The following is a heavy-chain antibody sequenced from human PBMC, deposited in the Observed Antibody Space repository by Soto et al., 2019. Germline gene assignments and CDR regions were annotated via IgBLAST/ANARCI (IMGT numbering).Heavy chain of an antibody. CDR1: GFTFSSYE. V-gene: IGHV3-48*03. CDR3: ARDSGYSSGWYNY. J-gene: IGHJ4*02. D-gene: IGHD6-19*01. CDR2: ISSSGSTI. Sequence: EVQLVESGGSLVQPGGSLRLSCAASGFTFSSYEMNWVRQAPGKGLEWVSYISSSGSTIYYADSVKGRFTISRDNAKNSLYLQMNSLRAEDTAVYYCARDSGYSSGWYNYWGQGTLVTVSS.